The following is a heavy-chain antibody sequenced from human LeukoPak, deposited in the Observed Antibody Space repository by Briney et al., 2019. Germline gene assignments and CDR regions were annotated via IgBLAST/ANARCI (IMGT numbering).Heavy chain of an antibody. J-gene: IGHJ4*02. Sequence: PGGSLRLSCAASGFTFSSYGMSWVRQAPGKGLEWVSAISSSSSTIYYADSVKGRFTISRDNAKNSLYLQMNSLRAEDTAVYYCARSWGYGSGSYGLSNWGQGTLVTVPS. CDR3: ARSWGYGSGSYGLSN. CDR2: ISSSSSTI. V-gene: IGHV3-48*01. D-gene: IGHD3-10*01. CDR1: GFTFSSYG.